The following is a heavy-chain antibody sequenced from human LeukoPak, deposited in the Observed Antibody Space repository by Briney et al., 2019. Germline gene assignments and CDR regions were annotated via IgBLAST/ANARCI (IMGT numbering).Heavy chain of an antibody. Sequence: GVALRLSCAASGFTFSGSAMQWVRQASGKGLEWVGRIRSIANSYATAYAASVKGRFTIYRDDSKNTAYLQMNSLKTEDTAVYYCTRRSGSYQDYWGQGTLVTVSS. D-gene: IGHD1-26*01. CDR2: IRSIANSYAT. J-gene: IGHJ4*02. CDR3: TRRSGSYQDY. CDR1: GFTFSGSA. V-gene: IGHV3-73*01.